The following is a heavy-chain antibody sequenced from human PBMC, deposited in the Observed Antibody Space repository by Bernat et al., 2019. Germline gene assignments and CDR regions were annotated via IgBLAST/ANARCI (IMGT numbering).Heavy chain of an antibody. Sequence: VQLVESGGGLVQPGGSLRLSCAASGFTVSNNYMNWVRQAPGKGLEWVSVIYSGGSTYYAGSVKGRFTISRDNSKNTLYLQMNGLRAEDTAIYYCARAEVIAIFDYWGQGTLVTVSS. CDR3: ARAEVIAIFDY. CDR2: IYSGGST. V-gene: IGHV3-66*01. CDR1: GFTVSNNY. D-gene: IGHD2-21*01. J-gene: IGHJ4*02.